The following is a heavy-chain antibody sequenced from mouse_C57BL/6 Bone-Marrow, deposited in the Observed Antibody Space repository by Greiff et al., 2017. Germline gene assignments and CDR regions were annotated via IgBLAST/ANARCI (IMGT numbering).Heavy chain of an antibody. CDR3: ARKGYGSSSLFAY. CDR2: ISSGSSTI. J-gene: IGHJ3*01. D-gene: IGHD1-1*01. CDR1: GFTFSDYG. V-gene: IGHV5-17*01. Sequence: EVMLVESGGGLVKPGGSLKLSCAASGFTFSDYGMHWVRQAPEKGLEWVAYISSGSSTIYYADTVKGRFTISRDNAKNTLFLQMTSLRSEDTAIYYCARKGYGSSSLFAYWGQGTLVTVSA.